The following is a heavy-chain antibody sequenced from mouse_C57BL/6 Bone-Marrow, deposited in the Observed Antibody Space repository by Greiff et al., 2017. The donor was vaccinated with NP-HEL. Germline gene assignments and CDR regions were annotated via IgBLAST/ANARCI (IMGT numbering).Heavy chain of an antibody. J-gene: IGHJ4*01. V-gene: IGHV5-16*01. CDR1: GFTFSDYS. CDR3: AREGGLRRRTYAMDY. Sequence: DVQLVESEGGLVQPGSSMKLSCTASGFTFSDYSMAWVRQVPETGLEWVANINYDGSSTYYLDSLKSRFIISRDNAKNILYLQMSSLKSEDTATYYCAREGGLRRRTYAMDYWGQGTSVTVSS. D-gene: IGHD2-4*01. CDR2: INYDGSST.